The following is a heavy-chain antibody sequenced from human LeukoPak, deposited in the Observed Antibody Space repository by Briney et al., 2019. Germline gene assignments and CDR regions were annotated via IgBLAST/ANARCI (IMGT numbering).Heavy chain of an antibody. CDR3: ARLAYYYDSSGLSAFDI. J-gene: IGHJ3*02. D-gene: IGHD3-22*01. V-gene: IGHV4-59*08. Sequence: PSETLSLTCTVSGGSISSYYCSWIRQPPGKGLEWIGYINYGGSPNYNPSLKSRVTISLDTSKNQFSLRLSSVTAADTAVYYCARLAYYYDSSGLSAFDIWGQGTMVTVSS. CDR1: GGSISSYY. CDR2: INYGGSP.